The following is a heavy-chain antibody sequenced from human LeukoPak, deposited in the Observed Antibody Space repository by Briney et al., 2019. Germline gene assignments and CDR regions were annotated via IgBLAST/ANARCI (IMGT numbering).Heavy chain of an antibody. CDR2: IYYSGST. CDR1: GGSISIYY. Sequence: SETLSLTCTVSGGSISIYYWSWIRQPPGKGLEWIGYIYYSGSTNYNPSLKSRVTISVDTSKNQFSLKLSSVTAADTAVYYCARALAYSSSPNDAFDIWGQGTMVTVSS. V-gene: IGHV4-59*01. D-gene: IGHD6-6*01. CDR3: ARALAYSSSPNDAFDI. J-gene: IGHJ3*02.